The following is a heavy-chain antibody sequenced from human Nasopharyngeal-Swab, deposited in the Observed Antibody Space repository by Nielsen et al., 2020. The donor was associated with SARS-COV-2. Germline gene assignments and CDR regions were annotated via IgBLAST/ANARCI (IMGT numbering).Heavy chain of an antibody. CDR3: ASSEGEYGGNFNY. D-gene: IGHD4-23*01. V-gene: IGHV4-4*07. CDR1: DGSISSYY. CDR2: IYTSGST. Sequence: SETLSLTCTVSDGSISSYYWSWIRQSAGKGLEWIGRIYTSGSTNYNPSLKSRVTMSVDTSKNQFSLKLSSVTAADTAVYYCASSEGEYGGNFNYWGQGTLVTVSS. J-gene: IGHJ4*02.